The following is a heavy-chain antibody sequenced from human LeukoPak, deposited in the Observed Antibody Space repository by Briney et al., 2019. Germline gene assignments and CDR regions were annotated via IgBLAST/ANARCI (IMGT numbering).Heavy chain of an antibody. CDR3: ASLLGHAY. J-gene: IGHJ4*02. D-gene: IGHD2-8*02. Sequence: SETLSLTCTVSGDSMNRGSYFWGWIRQPPGKGLEWIGGIHYSGVTYYNPSLKSRVTTSKDTSKSQFSLKLTSVTAADTAVYYCASLLGHAYWGQGILVAVSS. V-gene: IGHV4-39*01. CDR1: GDSMNRGSYF. CDR2: IHYSGVT.